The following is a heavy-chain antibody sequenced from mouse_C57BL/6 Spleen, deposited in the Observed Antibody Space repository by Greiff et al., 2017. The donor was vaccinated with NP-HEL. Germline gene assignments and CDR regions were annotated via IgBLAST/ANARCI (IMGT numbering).Heavy chain of an antibody. D-gene: IGHD1-1*01. CDR3: AGFEYYGSSAFAY. J-gene: IGHJ3*01. V-gene: IGHV1-69*01. CDR2: IDPSDSYT. CDR1: GYTFTSYW. Sequence: QVQLKQPGAELVMPGASVKLSCKASGYTFTSYWMHWVKQRPGQGLEWIGEIDPSDSYTNYNQKFKGKSTLTVDKSSSTAYMQLSSLTSEDSAVYYCAGFEYYGSSAFAYWGQGTLVTVSA.